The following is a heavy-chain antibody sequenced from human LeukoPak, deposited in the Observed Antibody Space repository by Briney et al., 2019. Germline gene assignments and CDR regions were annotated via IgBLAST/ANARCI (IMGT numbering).Heavy chain of an antibody. J-gene: IGHJ6*03. Sequence: PETLSLTCTVSGGSISSSSYYWGWIRQPPGKGLEWIASIYYSGSTYYNPSLKSRVTISVGTSKNQFSLKLSSVTAADTAVYYCARLVDQWRVGAYYYYMDVWGKGTTVTISS. D-gene: IGHD6-19*01. V-gene: IGHV4-39*01. CDR1: GGSISSSSYY. CDR2: IYYSGST. CDR3: ARLVDQWRVGAYYYYMDV.